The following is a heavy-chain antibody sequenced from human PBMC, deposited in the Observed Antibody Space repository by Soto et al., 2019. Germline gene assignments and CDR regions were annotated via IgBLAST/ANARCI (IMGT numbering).Heavy chain of an antibody. J-gene: IGHJ5*02. CDR2: INPNSGGT. CDR1: GGTFTGYY. V-gene: IGHV1-2*02. D-gene: IGHD3-10*01. Sequence: ASVKVSCKASGGTFTGYYMHWVRQAPGQGLEWMGWINPNSGGTNYAQKFQGRVTMTRDTSISTAYMELSRLRSDDTAVYYCARSRAMVRGVMVSWSDPWGQGTLVTVS. CDR3: ARSRAMVRGVMVSWSDP.